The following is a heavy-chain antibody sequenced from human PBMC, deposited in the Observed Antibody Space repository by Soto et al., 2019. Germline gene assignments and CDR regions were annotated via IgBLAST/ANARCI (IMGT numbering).Heavy chain of an antibody. Sequence: QVQLQESGPGLVKPSGTLSLTCTVSNASISSRKWWTWVRQTPGNGLEWIGEIYPSGIINHNPSLKSRVTMSVDKSNTLCSLKMTSVTAADTAVYYCASKFGDLLADAFDILGQGTVVTVSS. D-gene: IGHD3-10*01. V-gene: IGHV4-4*02. CDR3: ASKFGDLLADAFDI. CDR2: IYPSGII. J-gene: IGHJ3*02. CDR1: NASISSRKW.